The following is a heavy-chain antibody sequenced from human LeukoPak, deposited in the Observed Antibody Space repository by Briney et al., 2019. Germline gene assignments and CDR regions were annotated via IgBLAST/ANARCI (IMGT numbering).Heavy chain of an antibody. CDR2: IFYSGRT. CDR3: ARVAYGSSWFDP. V-gene: IGHV4-59*01. CDR1: GGSISSYY. D-gene: IGHD2-2*01. J-gene: IGHJ5*02. Sequence: SETLSLTCTVSGGSISSYYWSWIRQPPGKGLEWIGYIFYSGRTTYNPSLKSPVTISIDTSKNQFSLMVMSVTAADTAVYYCARVAYGSSWFDPWGQGTLVTVSS.